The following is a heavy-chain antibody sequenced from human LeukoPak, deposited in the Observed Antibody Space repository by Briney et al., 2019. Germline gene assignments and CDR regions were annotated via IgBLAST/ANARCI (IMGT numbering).Heavy chain of an antibody. CDR2: ITGSGGST. D-gene: IGHD3-22*01. V-gene: IGHV3-23*01. CDR1: GFTFRTYS. Sequence: GGSLRLSCVASGFTFRTYSMSWVRQAPGKGLDWVSSITGSGGSTYYADSVKGRFTISRDNSKNTLYLQMDSLRAEDTAVYYCAKRPDDSSGYHYDYYGMDVWGQGTMVTVSS. CDR3: AKRPDDSSGYHYDYYGMDV. J-gene: IGHJ6*02.